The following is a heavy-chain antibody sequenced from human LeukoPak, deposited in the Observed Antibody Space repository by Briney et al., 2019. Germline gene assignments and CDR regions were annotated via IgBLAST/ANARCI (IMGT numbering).Heavy chain of an antibody. Sequence: GASWKDSCKASEHPVRGYYMHWGRQAHGQGLEWMGWINPNSGGTNYAQKFQGRVTMTRDTSISTAYMELSRLRSDDTAVYYCARAGYDFWSGYYWGDYYYMDVWGKGTTVTVS. J-gene: IGHJ6*03. D-gene: IGHD3-3*01. V-gene: IGHV1-2*02. CDR1: EHPVRGYY. CDR3: ARAGYDFWSGYYWGDYYYMDV. CDR2: INPNSGGT.